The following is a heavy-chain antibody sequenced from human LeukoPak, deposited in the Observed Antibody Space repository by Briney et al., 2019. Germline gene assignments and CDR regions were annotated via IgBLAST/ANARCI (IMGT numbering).Heavy chain of an antibody. J-gene: IGHJ4*02. Sequence: AASVKVSCKASGYTFNSYGINWVRQAPGQGLEWLGWVSLYNGNTNYAQKIQGRVTITADKSTSTAYMELSSLRSEDTAVYYCARSDQSSGWYEGLKDYWGQGTLVTVSS. CDR1: GYTFNSYG. CDR2: VSLYNGNT. V-gene: IGHV1-18*01. D-gene: IGHD6-19*01. CDR3: ARSDQSSGWYEGLKDY.